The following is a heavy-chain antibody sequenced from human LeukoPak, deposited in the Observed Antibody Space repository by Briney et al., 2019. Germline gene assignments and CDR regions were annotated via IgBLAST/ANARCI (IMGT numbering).Heavy chain of an antibody. V-gene: IGHV4-59*01. CDR2: IYYSGST. CDR3: ARVLRRAPYYFDY. D-gene: IGHD2-21*02. CDR1: GGSFSGYY. Sequence: SETLSLTCAVYGGSFSGYYWSWIRQPPGKGLEWIGYIYYSGSTNYNPSLKSRVTISVDTSKNQFSLKLSSVTAADTAVYYCARVLRRAPYYFDYWGQGTLVTVSS. J-gene: IGHJ4*02.